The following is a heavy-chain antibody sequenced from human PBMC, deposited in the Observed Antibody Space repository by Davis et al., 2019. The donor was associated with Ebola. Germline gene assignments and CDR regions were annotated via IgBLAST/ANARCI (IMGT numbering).Heavy chain of an antibody. CDR1: GFTFSSYE. J-gene: IGHJ6*02. D-gene: IGHD3/OR15-3a*01. Sequence: GESLKISCAASGFTFSSYEMNWVRQAPGKGLEWVSSISSSGSTIYYADSVKGRFTISRDNAKNSLYLQMNSLRAEDTAVYYCARDNLASDWLLYYYYGMDVWGQGTTVTVSS. V-gene: IGHV3-48*03. CDR2: ISSSGSTI. CDR3: ARDNLASDWLLYYYYGMDV.